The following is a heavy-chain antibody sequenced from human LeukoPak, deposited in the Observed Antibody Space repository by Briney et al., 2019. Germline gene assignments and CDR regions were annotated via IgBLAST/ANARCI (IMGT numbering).Heavy chain of an antibody. Sequence: SETLSLTRAVYGGSFSGYYWSWIRQPPGKGLEWIGEINHSGSTNYNPSLKSRVTISVDTSKNQFSLKLSSVTAADTAVYYCARARGYPYDYVWGSYRPYFDYWGQGTLVTVSS. CDR3: ARARGYPYDYVWGSYRPYFDY. D-gene: IGHD3-16*02. CDR2: INHSGST. V-gene: IGHV4-34*01. J-gene: IGHJ4*02. CDR1: GGSFSGYY.